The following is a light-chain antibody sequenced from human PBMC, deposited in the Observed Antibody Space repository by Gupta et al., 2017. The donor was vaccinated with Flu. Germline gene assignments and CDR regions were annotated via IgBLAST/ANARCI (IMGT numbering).Light chain of an antibody. J-gene: IGKJ4*01. CDR3: QQRSIWPPIT. V-gene: IGKV3-11*01. CDR1: QSVSRD. CDR2: DAS. Sequence: EIVLTQSPATLSLSPGERATLSCRASQSVSRDLVWYQQKPGQAPRLLIYDASNRATGVPARFSGNGSGTDFTLTISSREPEDFAVYYCQQRSIWPPITFGGGTKVESK.